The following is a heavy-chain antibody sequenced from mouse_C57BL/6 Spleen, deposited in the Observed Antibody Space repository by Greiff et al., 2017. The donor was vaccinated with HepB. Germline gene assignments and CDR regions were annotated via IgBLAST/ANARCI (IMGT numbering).Heavy chain of an antibody. CDR1: GFTFSDYG. Sequence: EVMLVESGGGLVKPGGSLKLSCAASGFTFSDYGMHWVRQAPEKGLEWVAYISSGSSTIYYADTVKGRFTISRDNAKNTLFLQMTSLRSEDTAMYYCASSYDGYLYYFDYWGQGTTLTVSS. CDR3: ASSYDGYLYYFDY. D-gene: IGHD2-3*01. J-gene: IGHJ2*01. V-gene: IGHV5-17*01. CDR2: ISSGSSTI.